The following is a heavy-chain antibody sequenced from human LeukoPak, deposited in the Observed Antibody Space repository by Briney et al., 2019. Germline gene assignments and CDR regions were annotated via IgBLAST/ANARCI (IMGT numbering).Heavy chain of an antibody. J-gene: IGHJ5*02. V-gene: IGHV3-23*01. CDR3: AKEYSSSGRHWSDP. D-gene: IGHD6-6*01. CDR1: GFTFSGYG. Sequence: GGSLRLSCAASGFTFSGYGMHWVRQAPGKGLEWVSAISGSGGSTYYADSVKGRFTVSRDNSKNTLYLQMNSLRAEDTAVYYCAKEYSSSGRHWSDPWGQGTLVTVSS. CDR2: ISGSGGST.